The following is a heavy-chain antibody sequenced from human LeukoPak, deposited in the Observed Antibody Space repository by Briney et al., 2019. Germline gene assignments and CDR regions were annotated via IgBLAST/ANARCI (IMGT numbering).Heavy chain of an antibody. Sequence: GGSLRLSCAASGFTFSEHNMHWVRQAPGKGLEWVSAISGSGGSTYYADSVKGRFTISRDKSKNTLYLQMNSLRAEDTAVYYCAKAAAVAAGGFDYWGQGTLVTVSS. J-gene: IGHJ4*02. CDR2: ISGSGGST. CDR3: AKAAAVAAGGFDY. D-gene: IGHD6-19*01. CDR1: GFTFSEHN. V-gene: IGHV3-23*01.